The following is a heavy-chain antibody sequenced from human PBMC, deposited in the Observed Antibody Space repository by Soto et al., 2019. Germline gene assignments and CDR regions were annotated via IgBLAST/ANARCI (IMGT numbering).Heavy chain of an antibody. J-gene: IGHJ4*02. CDR3: MQFNGSRSMICDLHS. V-gene: IGHV2-5*02. Sequence: QITLRESGPSLVKPTEPVTLTCTFSGFSLTTTGVGVGWIRQPPGKALEWLGVLFWAGGERYSPSLKRRVTITKDTAQDEVVLTQTNLEPAETATYYCMQFNGSRSMICDLHSWGEGTL. D-gene: IGHD1-26*01. CDR1: GFSLTTTGVG. CDR2: LFWAGGE.